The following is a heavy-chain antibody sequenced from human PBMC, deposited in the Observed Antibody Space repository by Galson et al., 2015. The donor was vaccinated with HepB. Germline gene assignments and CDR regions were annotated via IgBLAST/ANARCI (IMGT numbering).Heavy chain of an antibody. J-gene: IGHJ5*02. CDR3: ARDTWTIEATGNWLDP. CDR2: IYPTGST. D-gene: IGHD6-13*01. CDR1: GGSISAYY. V-gene: IGHV4-4*07. Sequence: ETLSLTCIVSGGSISAYYWSWIRQPAGKGLEWIGRIYPTGSTNFNPSLKSRVTMSIDTSKNQFSLRLSSVTAADTAVYYCARDTWTIEATGNWLDPWGQGTLVTVSS.